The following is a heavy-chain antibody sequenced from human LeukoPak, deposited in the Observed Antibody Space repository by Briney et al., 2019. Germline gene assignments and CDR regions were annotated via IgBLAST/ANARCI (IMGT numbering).Heavy chain of an antibody. D-gene: IGHD3-22*01. Sequence: SVKVSCKASGGTFISYAISWVRQAPGQGLEWMGGIIPIFGTANYAQKFQGRVTITADESTSTAYMELSSLRSEDTAVYYCARGGYDSSDQYYFDYWGQGTLVTVSS. CDR3: ARGGYDSSDQYYFDY. J-gene: IGHJ4*02. CDR2: IIPIFGTA. V-gene: IGHV1-69*13. CDR1: GGTFISYA.